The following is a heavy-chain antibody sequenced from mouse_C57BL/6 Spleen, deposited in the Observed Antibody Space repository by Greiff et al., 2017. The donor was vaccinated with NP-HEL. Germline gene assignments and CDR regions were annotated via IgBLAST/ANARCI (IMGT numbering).Heavy chain of an antibody. V-gene: IGHV1-82*01. J-gene: IGHJ3*01. Sequence: VQLQQSGPELVKPGASVKISCKASGYAFSSSWMNWVKQRPGKGLEWIGRIYPGDGDTNYNGKFKGKATLTADKSSSTAYMQLSSLTSEDSAVYFCDGIYEYEAWFAYWGQGTLVTVSA. CDR1: GYAFSSSW. CDR2: IYPGDGDT. CDR3: DGIYEYEAWFAY. D-gene: IGHD2-4*01.